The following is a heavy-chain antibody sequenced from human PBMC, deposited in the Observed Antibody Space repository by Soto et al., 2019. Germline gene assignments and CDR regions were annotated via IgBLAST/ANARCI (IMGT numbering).Heavy chain of an antibody. V-gene: IGHV3-48*02. CDR2: ISSGSKTI. CDR1: GFTFSSYS. D-gene: IGHD1-26*01. Sequence: GGSLRLSCVASGFTFSSYSVNWVRQAPGKGLEWVSYISSGSKTIYYADSVKGRFTVSRDNAKNSQFLQMNSLRDDDTAVYYCAREDILGARSFDYWGRGALVTVSS. J-gene: IGHJ4*02. CDR3: AREDILGARSFDY.